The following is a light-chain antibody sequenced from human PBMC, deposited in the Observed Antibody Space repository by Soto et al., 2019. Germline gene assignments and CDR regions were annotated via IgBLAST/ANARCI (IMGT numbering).Light chain of an antibody. J-gene: IGKJ3*01. CDR2: GTS. CDR3: QKYGDSFA. CDR1: QSVSSRF. V-gene: IGKV3-20*01. Sequence: EIVLTQSPGTLSLSPGERATLSCRASQSVSSRFLAWYQHKPGQGPRLLIYGTSSRATGIPDWFSGSGSGTDFTLTISRLEPEDFALYFCQKYGDSFAFGPGTKVDIK.